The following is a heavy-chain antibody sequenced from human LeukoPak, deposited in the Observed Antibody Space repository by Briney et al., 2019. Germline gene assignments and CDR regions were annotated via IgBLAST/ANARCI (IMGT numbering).Heavy chain of an antibody. Sequence: GGSLRLSCAASGFTVSSNYMSWVRQAPGKGLEWVSVIYSGGSTYYADSVKGRFTISRDNSKNTVYLQMNSLRAEDTAVYYCARSGVAVETRLDYWGQGTLVTVSS. CDR2: IYSGGST. J-gene: IGHJ4*02. V-gene: IGHV3-53*01. CDR3: ARSGVAVETRLDY. CDR1: GFTVSSNY. D-gene: IGHD6-19*01.